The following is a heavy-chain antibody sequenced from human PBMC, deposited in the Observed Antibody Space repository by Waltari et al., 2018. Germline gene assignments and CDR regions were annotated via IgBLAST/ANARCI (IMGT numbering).Heavy chain of an antibody. V-gene: IGHV3-64*07. CDR2: ISSNGGST. CDR1: GFTFSSYA. CDR3: ARGPYTNYGMDV. D-gene: IGHD4-4*01. Sequence: EVQLVESGGGLVQPGGSLRLSCAASGFTFSSYAMHWVRQAPGKGLEYVSAISSNGGSTYYADSVKGRFTSSRDNSKNTLYLQMGSLRAEDMAVYYCARGPYTNYGMDVWGQGTTVTVSS. J-gene: IGHJ6*02.